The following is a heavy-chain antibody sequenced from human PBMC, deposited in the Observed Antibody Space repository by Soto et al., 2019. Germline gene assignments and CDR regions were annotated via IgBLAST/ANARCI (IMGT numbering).Heavy chain of an antibody. D-gene: IGHD2-8*02. Sequence: GESRKISCPASGYSFSNFWIAWVRRMPGEGLEWLGIIYPDDSDTRYSPSFLGQVTISADKSIKTTYLQWGSLKASDTAIYFCASSVLVTSTINYFDLWGQGTLVTVSS. V-gene: IGHV5-51*01. CDR3: ASSVLVTSTINYFDL. CDR2: IYPDDSDT. CDR1: GYSFSNFW. J-gene: IGHJ4*02.